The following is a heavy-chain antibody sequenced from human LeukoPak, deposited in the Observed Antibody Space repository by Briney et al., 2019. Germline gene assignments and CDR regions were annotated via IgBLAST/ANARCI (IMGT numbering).Heavy chain of an antibody. V-gene: IGHV1-18*01. CDR2: ISANNGVT. Sequence: ASVKVSCTASGNTFSNYGFSWVRQAPGQGLEWMGWISANNGVTDYAQKLQGRVTLTTDTSASTAYMELRSLRSDDTAVYYCAREPPPYYDGLTGYYRDHYYGMDVWGQGTTVTVSS. D-gene: IGHD3-9*01. CDR1: GNTFSNYG. CDR3: AREPPPYYDGLTGYYRDHYYGMDV. J-gene: IGHJ6*02.